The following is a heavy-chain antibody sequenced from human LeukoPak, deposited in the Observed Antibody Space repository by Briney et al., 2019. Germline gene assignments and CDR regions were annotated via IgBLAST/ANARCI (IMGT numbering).Heavy chain of an antibody. J-gene: IGHJ4*02. CDR1: GFTFSSYT. V-gene: IGHV3-30-3*01. CDR3: AREQGTPGDY. D-gene: IGHD3-10*01. Sequence: GGSLRLSCAASGFTFSSYTMSWVRQAPGKGLEWVAVISYDGSNKYYADSVKGRFTISRDNSKNTLYLQMNSLRAEDTAVYYCAREQGTPGDYWGQGTLVTVSS. CDR2: ISYDGSNK.